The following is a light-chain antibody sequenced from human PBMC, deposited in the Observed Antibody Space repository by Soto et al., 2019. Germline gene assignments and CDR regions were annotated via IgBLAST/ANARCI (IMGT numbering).Light chain of an antibody. CDR2: DAS. CDR3: QQRSNWPLT. V-gene: IGKV3-11*01. Sequence: EIVLTQSPATLSLSPGERATLSCRASQSVSSYLAWYQQKPGQAPRLLIYDASNRATGIPARFSGSGSGTDFTRTISSPEPEDFAVYYCQQRSNWPLTFGQGTRLEIK. J-gene: IGKJ5*01. CDR1: QSVSSY.